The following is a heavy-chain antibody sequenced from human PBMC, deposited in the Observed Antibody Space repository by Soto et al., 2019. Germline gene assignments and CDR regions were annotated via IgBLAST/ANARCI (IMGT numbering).Heavy chain of an antibody. CDR2: IVVGSGNT. D-gene: IGHD1-26*01. J-gene: IGHJ6*02. V-gene: IGHV1-58*01. CDR1: GFTFTNSA. Sequence: QMQLVQSGPEVKKPGTSVKVSCKASGFTFTNSAVQWVRQARGQRLEWIGWIVVGSGNTKYAQKFQERVTITRDMSTRTVYMELSSLRSEDTAVYYCAASSGVGGGGDGYGMDVWGQGTTVSVSS. CDR3: AASSGVGGGGDGYGMDV.